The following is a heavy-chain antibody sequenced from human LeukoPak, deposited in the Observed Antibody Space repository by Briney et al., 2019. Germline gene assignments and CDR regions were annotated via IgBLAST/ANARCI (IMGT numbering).Heavy chain of an antibody. Sequence: PGGSLRLSCAASGFTFSSYAMSWVRQAPGKGLEWVSVISGSGVATYYADSVKGRLTISRDNSENTLYLQMNSLRAEDTAIYYCAKSMGYYYYGMDVWGQGTTVTVSS. V-gene: IGHV3-23*01. CDR3: AKSMGYYYYGMDV. D-gene: IGHD2/OR15-2a*01. CDR1: GFTFSSYA. J-gene: IGHJ6*02. CDR2: ISGSGVAT.